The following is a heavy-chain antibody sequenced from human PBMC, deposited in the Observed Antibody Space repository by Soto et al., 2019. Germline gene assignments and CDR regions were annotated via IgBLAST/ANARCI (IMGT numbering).Heavy chain of an antibody. D-gene: IGHD3-9*01. CDR2: ISSNGGST. CDR3: VKGIDRLDWLPNFDY. V-gene: IGHV3-64D*06. Sequence: PGGSLRLSCSASGFTFSSYAMHWVRQAPGKGLEYVSAISSNGGSTYYADSVKGRFTISRDNSKNTLYLQMSSLRAEDTAVYYCVKGIDRLDWLPNFDYWGQGTLVTVSS. J-gene: IGHJ4*02. CDR1: GFTFSSYA.